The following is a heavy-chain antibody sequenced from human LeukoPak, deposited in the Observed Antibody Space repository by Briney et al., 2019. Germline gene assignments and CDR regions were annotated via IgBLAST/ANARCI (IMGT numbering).Heavy chain of an antibody. CDR3: ARGRSNYKSSDWFDP. J-gene: IGHJ5*02. CDR2: IYCSGST. Sequence: PSETLSLTCTVSGGSISSYYWSWIRQPPGKGLEWIGYIYCSGSTNYNPSLKSRVTISVDTSKNQFSLKLSSVTAADTAVYYCARGRSNYKSSDWFDPWGQGTLVTVSS. V-gene: IGHV4-59*08. D-gene: IGHD4-11*01. CDR1: GGSISSYY.